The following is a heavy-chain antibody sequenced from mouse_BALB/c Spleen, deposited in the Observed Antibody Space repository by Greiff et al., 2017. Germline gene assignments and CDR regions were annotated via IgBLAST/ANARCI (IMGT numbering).Heavy chain of an antibody. CDR3: ARDPMTPFAY. V-gene: IGHV2-9*02. D-gene: IGHD2-3*01. J-gene: IGHJ3*01. CDR2: IWAGGST. CDR1: GFSLTSYG. Sequence: VHLVESGPGLVAPSQSLSITCTVSGFSLTSYGVHWVRQPPGKGLEWLGVIWAGGSTNYNSALMSRLSISKDNSKSQVFLKMNSLQTDDTAMYYCARDPMTPFAYWGQGTLVTVSA.